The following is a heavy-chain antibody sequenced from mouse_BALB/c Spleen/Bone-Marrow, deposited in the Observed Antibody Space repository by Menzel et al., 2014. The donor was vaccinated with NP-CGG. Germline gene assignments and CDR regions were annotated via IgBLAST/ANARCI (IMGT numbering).Heavy chain of an antibody. D-gene: IGHD1-2*01. V-gene: IGHV1S126*01. CDR3: ARVGLRLPYYFDY. CDR1: GYSFTSYW. CDR2: IDPSDSET. Sequence: QLQQSGPQVVRPGASVKISCKASGYSFTSYWMHWVKQRPGQGLEWIGMIDPSDSETRLNQKFKDKATLTVDKSSSTAYMQLSSPTSEDFAVYYCARVGLRLPYYFDYWGQGTTLTVSS. J-gene: IGHJ2*01.